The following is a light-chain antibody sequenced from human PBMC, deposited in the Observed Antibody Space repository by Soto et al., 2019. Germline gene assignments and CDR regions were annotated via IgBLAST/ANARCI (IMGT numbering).Light chain of an antibody. Sequence: EIVLTQSPATLSLSPGERATLSCRASQSVSSYLAWYQQKPGQAPRLLIYDASNRATGIPARLSGSGSRTVFTLPIIFLEPDVFAIYYCQQRSHALTFGGGTKVQIK. V-gene: IGKV3-11*01. J-gene: IGKJ4*01. CDR3: QQRSHALT. CDR2: DAS. CDR1: QSVSSY.